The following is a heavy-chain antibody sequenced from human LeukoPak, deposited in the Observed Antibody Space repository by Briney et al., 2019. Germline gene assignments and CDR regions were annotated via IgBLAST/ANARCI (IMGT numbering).Heavy chain of an antibody. V-gene: IGHV3-23*01. CDR1: GFTFSSYA. CDR3: AKTGSGTYYVS. D-gene: IGHD1-26*01. J-gene: IGHJ5*02. Sequence: GGSLRLSCAASGFTFSSYAMDWVRQAPGKGLEWVSAISGSYSTDYAGSVKGRFTISRDNSKNTLYLQMNSLRAEDTAVYYCAKTGSGTYYVSWGQGTLVTVPS. CDR2: ISGSYST.